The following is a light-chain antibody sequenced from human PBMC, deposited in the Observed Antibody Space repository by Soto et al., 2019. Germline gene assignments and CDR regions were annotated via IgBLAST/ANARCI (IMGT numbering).Light chain of an antibody. J-gene: IGLJ1*01. Sequence: QSALTQPASVSGSPGQSITISCTGTSCDVGGYNYVSWYQQHPGKAPKLMIYEVSNRPSGVSNRFSGSKSGNTASLTISGLQAEDEADYYCSSYTSSSTLPYVFGTGTKLTVL. V-gene: IGLV2-14*01. CDR3: SSYTSSSTLPYV. CDR2: EVS. CDR1: SCDVGGYNY.